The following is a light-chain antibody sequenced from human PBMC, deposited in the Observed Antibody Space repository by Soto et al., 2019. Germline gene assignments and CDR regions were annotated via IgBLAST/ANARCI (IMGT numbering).Light chain of an antibody. CDR2: GAS. V-gene: IGKV3-20*01. CDR3: HTYDSGT. J-gene: IGKJ1*01. CDR1: QSFNSIY. Sequence: VLTQSPGTLSLSPGERATLSCRASQSFNSIYLAWYQQKPGQAPRLLIYGASSRATGIPDRFSGSGSGTDFTLTITRLEPEDVAVYYWHTYDSGTFGQGTKV.